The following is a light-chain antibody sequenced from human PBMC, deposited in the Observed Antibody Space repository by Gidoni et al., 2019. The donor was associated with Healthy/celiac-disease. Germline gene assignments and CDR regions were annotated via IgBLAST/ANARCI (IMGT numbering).Light chain of an antibody. CDR1: QSISSW. V-gene: IGKV1-5*03. J-gene: IGKJ2*01. CDR2: KAS. CDR3: QQYNSYPYT. Sequence: DIQLTQSPSTLSASVGDRVTITCRASQSISSWLAWYQQNPGKAPKLLIYKASSLESGVQSRFSGSGSGTEFTLTISSLQPDDFATYYCQQYNSYPYTFGQGTKLEIK.